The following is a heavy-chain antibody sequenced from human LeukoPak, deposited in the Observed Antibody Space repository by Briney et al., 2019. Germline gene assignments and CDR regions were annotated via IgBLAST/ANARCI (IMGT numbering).Heavy chain of an antibody. CDR1: SGSIRSYY. D-gene: IGHD1-26*01. J-gene: IGHJ4*02. Sequence: PSETLSLTCTVSSGSIRSYYWGWVRQPPGKGLEWIGRIYTTGTTQYNPSLKSRVTMSVGTSTNQFSLNLRSMTAADTAVYYCGRQGYTASYYFFDYWSQGALVAVS. CDR3: GRQGYTASYYFFDY. CDR2: IYTTGTT. V-gene: IGHV4-4*07.